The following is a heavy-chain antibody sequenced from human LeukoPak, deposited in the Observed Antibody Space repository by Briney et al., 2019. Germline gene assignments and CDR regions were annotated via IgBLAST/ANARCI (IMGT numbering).Heavy chain of an antibody. D-gene: IGHD3-3*01. CDR3: AKSFDFSNGHSPILTPFDS. Sequence: GESLRLSCAASGFTFSSSAMSWVRQAPGKGLEWVSSISARGIRTYYADPVKGRFTISRDNSKNTLYLQMNSLRGDDIGVYYCAKSFDFSNGHSPILTPFDSWGQGTLVSVSS. CDR1: GFTFSSSA. V-gene: IGHV3-23*01. J-gene: IGHJ4*02. CDR2: ISARGIRT.